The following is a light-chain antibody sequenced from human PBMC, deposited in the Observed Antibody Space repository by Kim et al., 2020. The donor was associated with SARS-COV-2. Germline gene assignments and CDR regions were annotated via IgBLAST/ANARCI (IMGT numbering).Light chain of an antibody. V-gene: IGKV3-20*01. J-gene: IGKJ2*01. CDR2: SAS. CDR3: QQYGSSPYT. Sequence: LSPGDRATLSCRASQSVSRNYLAWYQQKPGQAPRLLIYSASNRATGIPDRFSGSGSGTDFTLTISRLEPEDFVVFYCQQYGSSPYTFGQGTKLEI. CDR1: QSVSRNY.